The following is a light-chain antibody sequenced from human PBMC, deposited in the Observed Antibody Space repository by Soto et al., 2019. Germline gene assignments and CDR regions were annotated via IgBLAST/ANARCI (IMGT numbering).Light chain of an antibody. V-gene: IGKV3-20*01. CDR2: VAY. CDR3: QQYDNLPRT. J-gene: IGKJ1*01. Sequence: EIVLTQSPGTLSLSPGDRATLSCRVSQSVSSSYLAWYQQRPGQAPRLLIYVAYSRATGVPDRFSGSGSGTDFTLTISRVEAEDVVVYYCQQYDNLPRTFGQGTKVDI. CDR1: QSVSSSY.